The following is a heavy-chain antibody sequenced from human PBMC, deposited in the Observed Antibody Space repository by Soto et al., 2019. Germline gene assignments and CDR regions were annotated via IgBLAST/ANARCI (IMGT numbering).Heavy chain of an antibody. D-gene: IGHD4-17*01. CDR1: GFTFSNYW. CDR2: IKGDEITT. V-gene: IGHV3-74*03. Sequence: EVQLVESGENLVQPGGSLSLSCAASGFTFSNYWIHWVRQAPGKGLVWVSRIKGDEITTTYADSVKGRCTISRDNAKNTVFLQMHGLRAEDTALYYCARGLYGAYGQDFWGQGILVTVSS. CDR3: ARGLYGAYGQDF. J-gene: IGHJ4*02.